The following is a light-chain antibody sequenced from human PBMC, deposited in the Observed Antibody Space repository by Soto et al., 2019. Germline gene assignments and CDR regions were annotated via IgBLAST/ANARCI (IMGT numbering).Light chain of an antibody. CDR1: QAIISW. Sequence: DIKMSLSPSTRSGSVGERVTIICRAGQAIISWLARYQQQTAKEPTLLIYKASTLKSGVPSRFSGSGSGTEVTLTTSSLQPDDFATDYCHHYNSYSEAFGQGTKVDIK. CDR3: HHYNSYSEA. V-gene: IGKV1-5*03. CDR2: KAS. J-gene: IGKJ1*01.